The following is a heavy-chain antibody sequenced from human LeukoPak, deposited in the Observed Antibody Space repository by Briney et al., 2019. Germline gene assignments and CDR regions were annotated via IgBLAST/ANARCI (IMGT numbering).Heavy chain of an antibody. Sequence: SETLSLTCTVSGGSISSRSNYWGWIRQPPGKGLEWIGSISYSGSTYYNPSLKSRVTISVDTSKSQFSLKLSSVTAADTAVYYCARPYSSTSRYYYMDVWGKGTTVTISS. V-gene: IGHV4-39*07. J-gene: IGHJ6*03. D-gene: IGHD6-13*01. CDR1: GGSISSRSNY. CDR2: ISYSGST. CDR3: ARPYSSTSRYYYMDV.